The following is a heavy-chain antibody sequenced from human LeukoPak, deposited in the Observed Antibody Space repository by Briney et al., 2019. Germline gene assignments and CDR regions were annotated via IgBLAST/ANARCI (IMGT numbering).Heavy chain of an antibody. J-gene: IGHJ6*03. Sequence: GGAVKVSCKASGYTFTSYGISGVRQAPGEGREGGGWISAYNGNKNYAQKVQGRVTMTTDKSTSKAYMELRSMRSDDAAVYYCARSGYDDYYYYMDVWGKGTPVTVSS. CDR3: ARSGYDDYYYYMDV. D-gene: IGHD5-12*01. CDR1: GYTFTSYG. CDR2: ISAYNGNK. V-gene: IGHV1-18*01.